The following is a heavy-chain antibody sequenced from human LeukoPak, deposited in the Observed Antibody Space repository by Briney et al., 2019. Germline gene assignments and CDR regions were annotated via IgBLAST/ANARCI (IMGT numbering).Heavy chain of an antibody. Sequence: ASVKVSCKASGGTFSSYAISWVRQAPGQGLEWMGGIIPIFGTANYAQKFQGRVTITTDKSTSTAYMELSSLRSEDTAVYYCARGGGYDFSDAFDIWGQGTMVTVSS. CDR2: IIPIFGTA. D-gene: IGHD3-3*01. CDR3: ARGGGYDFSDAFDI. V-gene: IGHV1-69*05. J-gene: IGHJ3*02. CDR1: GGTFSSYA.